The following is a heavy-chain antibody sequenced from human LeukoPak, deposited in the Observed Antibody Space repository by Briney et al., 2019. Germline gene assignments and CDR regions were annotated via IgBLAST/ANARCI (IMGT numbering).Heavy chain of an antibody. CDR2: IYTSGST. CDR1: GGSVSSGSYY. D-gene: IGHD4-23*01. CDR3: ARDRGVTSNHVDYLDH. Sequence: SETLSLTCTVPGGSVSSGSYYWSWIRQPAGKGLEWIGRIYTSGSTNYNPSLKSRVTISVDASKNQFSLRLSSVTAADTAVYYCARDRGVTSNHVDYLDHWGQGTLVTVSS. J-gene: IGHJ4*02. V-gene: IGHV4-61*02.